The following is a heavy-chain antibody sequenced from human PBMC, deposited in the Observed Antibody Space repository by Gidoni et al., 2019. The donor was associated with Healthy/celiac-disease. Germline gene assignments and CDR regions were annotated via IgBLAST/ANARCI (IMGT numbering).Heavy chain of an antibody. CDR1: GFTFSSYA. D-gene: IGHD3-22*01. J-gene: IGHJ4*02. CDR3: AKALSNYYDSSVNIREEGYFDY. V-gene: IGHV3-23*01. Sequence: EVQLLESGGGLVQPGGSLSLSCAASGFTFSSYAMSWVRQAPGKGLVWVSAISGSGGTTYYAGSVKGRFTISRDNSKNKLYLQMNSLRAEDTAVYYCAKALSNYYDSSVNIREEGYFDYWGQGTLVTVSS. CDR2: ISGSGGTT.